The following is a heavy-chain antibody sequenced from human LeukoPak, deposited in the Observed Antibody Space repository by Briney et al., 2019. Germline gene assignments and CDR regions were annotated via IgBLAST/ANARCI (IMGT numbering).Heavy chain of an antibody. V-gene: IGHV1-18*04. CDR3: ARDWVYDAFDI. CDR2: ISAYNGNT. CDR1: GYTFTSYY. D-gene: IGHD2-8*01. Sequence: ASVKVSCKASGYTFTSYYMHWVRQAPGQGLEWMGWISAYNGNTNYAQKLQGRVTMTTDTSTSTAYMELRSLRSDDTAVYYCARDWVYDAFDIWGQGTMVTVSS. J-gene: IGHJ3*02.